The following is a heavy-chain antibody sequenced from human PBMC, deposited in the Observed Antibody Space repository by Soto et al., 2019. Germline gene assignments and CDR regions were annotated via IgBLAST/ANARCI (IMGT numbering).Heavy chain of an antibody. CDR3: ARMIFGRSGAYSVDS. CDR2: IDWDDAK. Sequence: ESGPTLVNPTQTLTLTCTFSGFSLSASRVSISWIRQPPGKALEWLARIDWDDAKYFNTSLKTRLTVSKDTSKAQVVLTMTNMDPVDTGTYYCARMIFGRSGAYSVDSWGQGILVTVS. D-gene: IGHD3-3*01. J-gene: IGHJ4*02. V-gene: IGHV2-70*11. CDR1: GFSLSASRVS.